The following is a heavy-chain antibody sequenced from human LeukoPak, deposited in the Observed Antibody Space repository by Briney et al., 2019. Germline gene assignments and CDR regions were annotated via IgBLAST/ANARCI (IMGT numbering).Heavy chain of an antibody. V-gene: IGHV3-49*03. CDR1: GFTFGDFA. CDR2: IRSKAYDEST. D-gene: IGHD3-22*01. CDR3: ARDEYYYDSSAPSR. Sequence: GGTLRLSCTASGFTFGDFAMSWFRQAPGKGLEWVGFIRSKAYDESTQHAASVKGRFTISRDDSKSIAYLQMNSLRAEDTAVYYCARDEYYYDSSAPSRWGQGTLVTVSS. J-gene: IGHJ4*02.